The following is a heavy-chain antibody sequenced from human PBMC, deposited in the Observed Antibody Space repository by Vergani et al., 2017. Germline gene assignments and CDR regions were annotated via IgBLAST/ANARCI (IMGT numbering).Heavy chain of an antibody. CDR3: ARDGTSSNRDYLDY. D-gene: IGHD2-2*01. CDR2: INPNSGGT. J-gene: IGHJ4*02. V-gene: IGHV1-2*02. Sequence: QVQLVQSGAEVKKPGASVKVSCKASGYTFTDYFMHWVRQPPGQGLEWMGWINPNSGGTNYAQKFQGRVTMTRDTSISTAYMELSNLRSDDTAVYYCARDGTSSNRDYLDYWGQGTLVTVSS. CDR1: GYTFTDYF.